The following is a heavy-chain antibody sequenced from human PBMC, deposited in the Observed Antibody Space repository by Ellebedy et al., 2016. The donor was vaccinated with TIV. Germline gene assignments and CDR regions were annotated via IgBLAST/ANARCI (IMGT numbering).Heavy chain of an antibody. J-gene: IGHJ4*02. CDR3: AKDQSHVIALGGYFDY. CDR1: GFTFSRYG. Sequence: GESLKISCVASGFTFSRYGLIWVRQTPGKGLEWVSFISASGLSTYYADSVKGRFTISRDNSKNTLSLQMNNLRAEDTAVYYCAKDQSHVIALGGYFDYWGQGTLVSVSS. D-gene: IGHD3-22*01. CDR2: ISASGLST. V-gene: IGHV3-23*01.